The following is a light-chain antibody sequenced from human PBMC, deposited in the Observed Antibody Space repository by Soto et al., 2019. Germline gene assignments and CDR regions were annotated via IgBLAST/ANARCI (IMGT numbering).Light chain of an antibody. J-gene: IGKJ1*01. CDR1: QGISSY. Sequence: DIRLTQSPSFLSAAVGDRVTITCRASQGISSYLAWYQQKPGKAPKLLIYAASTLQSGVPSRFSGSGSGTEFTLTISSLQPEDFATYYCQQLKSYPRTFGQGTKVEIK. CDR3: QQLKSYPRT. V-gene: IGKV1-9*01. CDR2: AAS.